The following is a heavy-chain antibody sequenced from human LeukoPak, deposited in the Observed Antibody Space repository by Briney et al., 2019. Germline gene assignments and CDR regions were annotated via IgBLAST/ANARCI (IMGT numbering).Heavy chain of an antibody. Sequence: GGSLRLSCAASGFTFSSYSMNWVRQAPGKGLEWVSYISSSSTTIQYADSVKGRFTISRDNAKNSLYLQMNSLRDEDTAVYYCARGPPYYYGSGSTNWFDPWGQGTLVTVSS. CDR1: GFTFSSYS. CDR3: ARGPPYYYGSGSTNWFDP. D-gene: IGHD3-10*01. V-gene: IGHV3-48*02. J-gene: IGHJ5*02. CDR2: ISSSSTTI.